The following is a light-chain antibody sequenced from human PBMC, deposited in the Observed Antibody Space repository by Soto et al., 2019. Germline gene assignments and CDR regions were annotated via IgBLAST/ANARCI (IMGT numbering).Light chain of an antibody. CDR3: MPALHTPVT. J-gene: IGKJ3*01. CDR2: LGS. V-gene: IGKV2-28*01. Sequence: DIVMTQSPLSLPVTPGEPASISCRSSQSLLHSTGYNYLDWYLQKPGQSPQLLIYLGSNRASGVPDRVSGSGSGTDFTLKISRVEAEDVGVYYCMPALHTPVTFGPGTKVDIK. CDR1: QSLLHSTGYNY.